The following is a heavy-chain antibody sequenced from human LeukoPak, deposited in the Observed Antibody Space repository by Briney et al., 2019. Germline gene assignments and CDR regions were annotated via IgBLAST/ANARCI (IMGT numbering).Heavy chain of an antibody. CDR2: IKQDGSEK. CDR1: GFTFRNYW. D-gene: IGHD7-27*01. J-gene: IGHJ4*02. Sequence: GGSLRLSCAASGFTFRNYWMSWVRQAPGKGLEWVANIKQDGSEKQYVDSVKGRFTISRDNAKNSLLLQMDGLRAEDAAVYYCARDKMTGDSYFDYWGQGTLVTVSS. CDR3: ARDKMTGDSYFDY. V-gene: IGHV3-7*01.